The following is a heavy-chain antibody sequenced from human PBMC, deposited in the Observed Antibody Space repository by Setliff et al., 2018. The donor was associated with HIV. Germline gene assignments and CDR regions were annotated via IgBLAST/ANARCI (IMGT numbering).Heavy chain of an antibody. CDR1: GGSISSSSYY. D-gene: IGHD3-10*01. V-gene: IGHV4-39*07. CDR3: AKKGRYYYGSGVTTDYFDD. J-gene: IGHJ4*02. CDR2: IDHSGST. Sequence: SETLSLTCTVSGGSISSSSYYWTWIRYTPGRGLQWIGQIDHSGSTNYNPSLKSRVTLSVDASKNQFSLKVKSVTAADTATYYCAKKGRYYYGSGVTTDYFDDWGQGT.